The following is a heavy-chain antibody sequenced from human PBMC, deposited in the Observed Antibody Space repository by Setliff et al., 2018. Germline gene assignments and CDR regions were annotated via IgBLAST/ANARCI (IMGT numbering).Heavy chain of an antibody. CDR1: GGTFSNYG. V-gene: IGHV1-69*05. CDR2: TIPLFGTT. CDR3: ASGLLGGYYDILTGYPPEDYYYYYMDV. J-gene: IGHJ6*03. Sequence: SVKVSCKASGGTFSNYGVSWVRQAPGQGLEWMGGTIPLFGTTDYAQKFHGRVTIITDESTSTAYMELSSLRSEDTAVYYCASGLLGGYYDILTGYPPEDYYYYYMDVWGKGTTVTVSS. D-gene: IGHD3-9*01.